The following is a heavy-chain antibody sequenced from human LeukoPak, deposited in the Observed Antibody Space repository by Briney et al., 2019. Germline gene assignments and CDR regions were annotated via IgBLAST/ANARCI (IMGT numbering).Heavy chain of an antibody. V-gene: IGHV3-48*01. CDR1: GFTFSSYS. D-gene: IGHD3-10*01. Sequence: PGGSLRLSCAASGFTFSSYSMNWVRQAPGKGLEWISYITSSSGTIYYADSVRGRFIVSRDNVKNSLYLQMRSLRADDTAVYYCARGRPGYFDSWGQGTLVTVSS. CDR2: ITSSSGTI. CDR3: ARGRPGYFDS. J-gene: IGHJ4*02.